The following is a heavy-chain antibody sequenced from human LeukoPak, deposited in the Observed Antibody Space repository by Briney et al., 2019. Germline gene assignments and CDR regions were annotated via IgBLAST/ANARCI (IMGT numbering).Heavy chain of an antibody. D-gene: IGHD3-3*01. J-gene: IGHJ5*02. Sequence: GGSLRLSCAASGFTFSSYSMNWVRQAPGKGLEWVSSISSSSSYIYYADSVKGRFTISRDNAKNSLYLQMNSLRAEDTAVYYCARDLGFNDFWSGPQGYWFDPWGQGTLVTVSS. CDR1: GFTFSSYS. CDR2: ISSSSSYI. V-gene: IGHV3-21*01. CDR3: ARDLGFNDFWSGPQGYWFDP.